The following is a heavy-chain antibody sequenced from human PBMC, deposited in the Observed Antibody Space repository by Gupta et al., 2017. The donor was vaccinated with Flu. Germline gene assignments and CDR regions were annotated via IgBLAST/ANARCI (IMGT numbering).Heavy chain of an antibody. J-gene: IGHJ5*02. Sequence: VRQTPGKGLVWISRIDPDGSTTNYADSVKDRFTISRDNAKNTLFLQMNSLRVEDSAVYYCARVPFSGYSTFDPWGQGTLVTVSS. D-gene: IGHD4-4*01. CDR2: IDPDGSTT. CDR3: ARVPFSGYSTFDP. V-gene: IGHV3-74*01.